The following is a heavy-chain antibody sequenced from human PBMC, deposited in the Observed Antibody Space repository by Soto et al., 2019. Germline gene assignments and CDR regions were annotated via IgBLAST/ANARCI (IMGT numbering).Heavy chain of an antibody. J-gene: IGHJ4*02. CDR2: IYSDGST. V-gene: IGHV3-66*01. CDR1: GSTVTSNY. CDR3: ARSQPNDY. Sequence: PGGSLRLSCAASGSTVTSNYMSWVRQAPGKGLEWVSVIYSDGSTYYADSVKGRFTISRDNAKNSLYLQMNSLRAEDTAVYYCARSQPNDYWGQGTLVTVSS.